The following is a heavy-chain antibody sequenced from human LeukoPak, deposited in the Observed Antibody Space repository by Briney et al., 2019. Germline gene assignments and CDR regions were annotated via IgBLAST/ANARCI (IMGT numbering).Heavy chain of an antibody. CDR2: MCGAAGCT. J-gene: IGHJ5*01. Sequence: GGSLRLSCQASGFTFYMYAMSWVRQAPGKGLEWVASMCGAAGCTFYPDSVKGRFTVSRDNSKNVLYLRMNSLTAEDTAIYYCAKDRPNFHENSGHYYRRDGDSWGQGTLVTVSS. CDR1: GFTFYMYA. CDR3: AKDRPNFHENSGHYYRRDGDS. V-gene: IGHV3-23*01. D-gene: IGHD3-22*01.